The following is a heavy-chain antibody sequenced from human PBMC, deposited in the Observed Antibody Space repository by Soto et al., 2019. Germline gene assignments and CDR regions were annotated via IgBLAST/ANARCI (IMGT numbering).Heavy chain of an antibody. CDR3: ARDPSNMDV. J-gene: IGHJ6*03. CDR1: GFTFSSYS. Sequence: EVQLVESGGGLVKPGGSLRLSCAASGFTFSSYSMDWVRQAPGKGLEWVSSISSSSSYIYYADSVKGRFTISRDNAQNARYMQMNSLRAEDTAVYYCARDPSNMDVWGKGTPVTVSS. V-gene: IGHV3-21*01. CDR2: ISSSSSYI.